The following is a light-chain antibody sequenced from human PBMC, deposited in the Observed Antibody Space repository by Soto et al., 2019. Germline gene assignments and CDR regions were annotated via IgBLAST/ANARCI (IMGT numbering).Light chain of an antibody. CDR1: QYIGNY. V-gene: IGKV1-39*01. CDR2: SAS. J-gene: IGKJ1*01. Sequence: DIQVTQSPPSLSASVGERVTITCRASQYIGNYLNWYQHKPGKAPQLLIYSASTLHIGVPSRFSGSGSGTDFTLTISTLHPDDFASYYCQSNYILSWTFGQGTKVDI. CDR3: QSNYILSWT.